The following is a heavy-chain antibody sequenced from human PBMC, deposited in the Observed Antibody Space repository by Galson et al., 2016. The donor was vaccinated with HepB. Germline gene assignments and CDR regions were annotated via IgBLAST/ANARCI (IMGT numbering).Heavy chain of an antibody. CDR2: IRSDSNTI. CDR3: ARVLIMVRGFILRGYYSIDV. Sequence: SLRLSCAASGFSFSSYSMNWVRQAPGTGLEWVAYIRSDSNTIHYAASVKGRFTISRDNVRNSLYLQMNRLIHEDKAVYYCARVLIMVRGFILRGYYSIDVWGQGTTVTVSS. J-gene: IGHJ6*02. V-gene: IGHV3-48*02. D-gene: IGHD3-10*01. CDR1: GFSFSSYS.